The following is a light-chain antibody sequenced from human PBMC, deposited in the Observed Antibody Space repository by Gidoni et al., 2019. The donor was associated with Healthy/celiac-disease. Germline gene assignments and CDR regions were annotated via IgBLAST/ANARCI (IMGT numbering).Light chain of an antibody. J-gene: IGLJ2*01. CDR2: QDS. CDR3: QAWDSHVV. CDR1: KLGDKY. Sequence: SYELTQPPSVSVSPGQTASITCSGDKLGDKYACWYQQKPGQSPVLVIYQDSKRPSGIPERFSGSNSGNTATLTISGIQAMDEADYYCQAWDSHVVFGGGTKLTVL. V-gene: IGLV3-1*01.